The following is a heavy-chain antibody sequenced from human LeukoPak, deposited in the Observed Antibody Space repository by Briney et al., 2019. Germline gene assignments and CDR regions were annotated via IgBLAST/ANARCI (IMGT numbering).Heavy chain of an antibody. CDR2: IRQDESEI. V-gene: IGHV3-7*01. Sequence: GGSLRLSCAASGFTFSSHWMSWVRQAPGKGLEWVASIRQDESEIHYVDSVKGRFTISRDNAKDSLYLQMNSLRAEDTAVYYCARLQGDYTTYDCWGRGTLVTVSS. CDR3: ARLQGDYTTYDC. CDR1: GFTFSSHW. D-gene: IGHD2/OR15-2a*01. J-gene: IGHJ4*02.